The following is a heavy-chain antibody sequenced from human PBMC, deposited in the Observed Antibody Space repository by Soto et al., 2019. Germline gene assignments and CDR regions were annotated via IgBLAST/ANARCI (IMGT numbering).Heavy chain of an antibody. Sequence: PGESLKISCKGSEYSFSTYWIAWVRQMPGKGLEWMGIIYPGDSDTRYSPSFQGQVTISADKSISTAHLQWSSLKASDTDMYYCARQVRNYDSWSNKYYYYGLDVWGQGTTVTVSS. J-gene: IGHJ6*02. CDR1: EYSFSTYW. V-gene: IGHV5-51*01. CDR3: ARQVRNYDSWSNKYYYYGLDV. CDR2: IYPGDSDT. D-gene: IGHD3-3*01.